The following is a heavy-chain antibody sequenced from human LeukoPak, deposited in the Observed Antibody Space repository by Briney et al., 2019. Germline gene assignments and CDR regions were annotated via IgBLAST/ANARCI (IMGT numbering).Heavy chain of an antibody. Sequence: GESLKISCKGSGYIFTSYWIGWVHQMPGKGLEWMGIIYPGDSDPRYSPSFQGQVTISADKSISTAYLQWSSLKASDTAMYYCARRAEYYDILTGYSDGYYFDYWGQGTLVTVSS. J-gene: IGHJ4*02. CDR1: GYIFTSYW. CDR2: IYPGDSDP. CDR3: ARRAEYYDILTGYSDGYYFDY. D-gene: IGHD3-9*01. V-gene: IGHV5-51*07.